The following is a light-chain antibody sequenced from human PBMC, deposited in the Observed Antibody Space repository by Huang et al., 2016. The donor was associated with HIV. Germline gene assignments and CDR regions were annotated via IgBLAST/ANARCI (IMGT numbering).Light chain of an antibody. CDR1: HDISSF. CDR2: GAS. CDR3: QKYDSAPRT. Sequence: DIEMTQSPPSLSASIGDRVTLTCRASHDISSFLAWYQQKPGSPPKLLIYGASIVQSGFPSLFSGSGSGTDFTLTINSLQPEDVANYYCQKYDSAPRTFGQGTKVEVK. J-gene: IGKJ1*01. V-gene: IGKV1-27*01.